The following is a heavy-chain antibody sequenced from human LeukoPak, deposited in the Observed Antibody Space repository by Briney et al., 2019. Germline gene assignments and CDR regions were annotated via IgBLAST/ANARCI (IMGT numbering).Heavy chain of an antibody. J-gene: IGHJ4*02. D-gene: IGHD3-3*01. V-gene: IGHV1-69*01. CDR3: ARDGRYDFWTPVPFDY. CDR1: GGTFSSYA. CDR2: IIPIFGTA. Sequence: GSSVKVSCKASGGTFSSYAISWVRQAPGQGLEWMGGIIPIFGTANYAQKFQGRVTITADESTSTAYMELSSLRSEDTAVYYCARDGRYDFWTPVPFDYWGQGTLVTVSS.